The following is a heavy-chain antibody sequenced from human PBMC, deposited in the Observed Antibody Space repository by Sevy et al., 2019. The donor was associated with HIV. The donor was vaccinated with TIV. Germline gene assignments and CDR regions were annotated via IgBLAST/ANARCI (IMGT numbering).Heavy chain of an antibody. Sequence: GGSLRLSCAASGFTFSNAWMNWVRQAPGKGLEWVGRIKSKTDGGTTDYAAPVKGRFTISRDDSKNTLYLQMNSLKTEDTAVYYCTTDFRTNCGGDCYPPYYYYGMDVWGQGTTVTVSS. J-gene: IGHJ6*02. CDR1: GFTFSNAW. CDR2: IKSKTDGGTT. D-gene: IGHD2-21*02. V-gene: IGHV3-15*07. CDR3: TTDFRTNCGGDCYPPYYYYGMDV.